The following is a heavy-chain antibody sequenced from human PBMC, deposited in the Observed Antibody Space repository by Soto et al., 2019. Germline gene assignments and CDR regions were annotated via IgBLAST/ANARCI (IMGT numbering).Heavy chain of an antibody. D-gene: IGHD3-3*01. CDR2: INHSGST. V-gene: IGHV4-34*01. CDR1: GGSFSGYY. Sequence: SETLSLTCAVYGGSFSGYYWSWIRQPPGKGLEWIGEINHSGSTSYNPSLKSRVTISVDTSKNQFSLKLSSVTAADTAVYYCASGTNTIFGVVTHFDYWGQGTLVTVSS. CDR3: ASGTNTIFGVVTHFDY. J-gene: IGHJ4*02.